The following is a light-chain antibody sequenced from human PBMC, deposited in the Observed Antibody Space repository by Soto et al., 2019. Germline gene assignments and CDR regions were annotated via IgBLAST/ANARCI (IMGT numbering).Light chain of an antibody. CDR2: DVS. CDR3: ASYTTSSTYV. CDR1: SSEVGGYSY. Sequence: QSALTQPASVSGSPGQSIAISCTGTSSEVGGYSYVSWYQQQPGKAPKLVISDVSNRPSGVFDRFSGSKSGNTASLTISWLQTEDEADYYCASYTTSSTYVFGTGTKVTVL. J-gene: IGLJ1*01. V-gene: IGLV2-14*01.